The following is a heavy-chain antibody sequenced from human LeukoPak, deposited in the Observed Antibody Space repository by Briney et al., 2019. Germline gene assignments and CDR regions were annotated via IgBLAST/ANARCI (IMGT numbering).Heavy chain of an antibody. J-gene: IGHJ4*02. CDR2: IYYSGST. Sequence: SETLSLTCTVSGGSISRYYWSWIRQPPGKGLEWIGYIYYSGSTNYNPSLKSRVTISVDTSKNQFSLKLSSVTAADTAVYYCARRVGDGSGSYYNEYYFDYWGQGTLVTVSS. CDR3: ARRVGDGSGSYYNEYYFDY. CDR1: GGSISRYY. D-gene: IGHD3-10*01. V-gene: IGHV4-59*08.